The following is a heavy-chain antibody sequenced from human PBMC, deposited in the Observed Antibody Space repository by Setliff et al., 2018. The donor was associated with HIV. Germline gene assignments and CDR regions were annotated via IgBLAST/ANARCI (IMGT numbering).Heavy chain of an antibody. V-gene: IGHV1-2*02. J-gene: IGHJ2*01. Sequence: ASVKVSCKASGYSFSGHFMVWVRQAPGHGLEWMGWINPESGGTSYAQKFQGRVTMTTDTSTTTAFMELYNLTPDDTAVYYCTRGGRVPGHWYFDLWGRGALVTVSS. CDR3: TRGGRVPGHWYFDL. D-gene: IGHD1-1*01. CDR2: INPESGGT. CDR1: GYSFSGHF.